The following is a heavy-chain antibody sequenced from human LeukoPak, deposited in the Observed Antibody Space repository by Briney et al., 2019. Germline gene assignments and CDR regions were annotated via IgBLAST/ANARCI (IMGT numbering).Heavy chain of an antibody. CDR3: ARDGQDYYDSSGYLHY. V-gene: IGHV3-21*01. J-gene: IGHJ4*02. CDR1: GFTFSSYI. D-gene: IGHD3-22*01. CDR2: ISSSSSYI. Sequence: GGSLRLSCAASGFTFSSYIMNWVRQAPGKGLEWVSSISSSSSYIYYADSVKGRFTISRDNARNSLYLQVNSLRAEDTAVYYCARDGQDYYDSSGYLHYWGQGTLVTVSS.